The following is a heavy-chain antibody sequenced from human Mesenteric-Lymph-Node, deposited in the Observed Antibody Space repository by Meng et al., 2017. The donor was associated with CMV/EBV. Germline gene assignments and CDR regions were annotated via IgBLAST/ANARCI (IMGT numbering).Heavy chain of an antibody. J-gene: IGHJ6*02. V-gene: IGHV1-8*01. CDR1: GNIFTSYD. D-gene: IGHD2-8*01. CDR3: ARGGSYCTNGVCYTDYYGMDV. Sequence: ASVKVSCKASGNIFTSYDINWVRQATGQGLEWMGWMNPNSGNTGYAQKFQGRVTMTRDTSTSTVYMELSSLRSEDTAVYYCARGGSYCTNGVCYTDYYGMDVWGQGTTVTVSS. CDR2: MNPNSGNT.